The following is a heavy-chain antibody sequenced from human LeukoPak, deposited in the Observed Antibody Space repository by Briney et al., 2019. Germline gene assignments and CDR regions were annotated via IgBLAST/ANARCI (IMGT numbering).Heavy chain of an antibody. V-gene: IGHV3-23*01. CDR3: AAISSYYYMDV. J-gene: IGHJ6*03. CDR1: GFTFSNSA. CDR2: ISGSGGST. D-gene: IGHD2-21*01. Sequence: PGGSLRLSCAASGFTFSNSALSWVRQAPGKGLEWVSDISGSGGSTYYADSVKGRFTISRDNSKNTLFLQMNSLRAEDTAVYYCAAISSYYYMDVWGKGTTVTISS.